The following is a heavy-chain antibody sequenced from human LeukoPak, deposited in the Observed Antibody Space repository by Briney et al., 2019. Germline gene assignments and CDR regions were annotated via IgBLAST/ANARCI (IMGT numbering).Heavy chain of an antibody. CDR2: INTRNDNI. V-gene: IGHV1-8*02. Sequence: ASVKVSCKASGCPFTAFIISWVRQAPGQALEWMGRINTRNDNIDYARKFQGRLTMTTNTSLGAAYMELSSLTSEDTATYYCVRWYDYGEKRLDPWGHGTLVIVSS. CDR3: VRWYDYGEKRLDP. J-gene: IGHJ5*02. D-gene: IGHD4/OR15-4a*01. CDR1: GCPFTAFI.